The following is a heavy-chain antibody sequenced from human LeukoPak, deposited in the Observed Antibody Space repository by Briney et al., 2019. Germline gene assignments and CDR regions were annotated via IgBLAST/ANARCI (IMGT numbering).Heavy chain of an antibody. D-gene: IGHD3-3*01. CDR1: GFTFSTYA. CDR3: ARNWRPDT. Sequence: GGPLRLSCAASGFTFSTYALGWVRQSPGKGLEWVSVINTSGGGTYYTDSVQGRFTISRDNTKDTLYLQMSSLRVEDTAVYYCARNWRPDTWGQGTLVTVSS. V-gene: IGHV3-23*01. J-gene: IGHJ5*02. CDR2: INTSGGGT.